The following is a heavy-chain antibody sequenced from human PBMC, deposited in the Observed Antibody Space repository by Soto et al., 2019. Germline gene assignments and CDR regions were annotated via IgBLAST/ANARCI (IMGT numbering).Heavy chain of an antibody. V-gene: IGHV4-39*01. CDR1: GGSISSSSYY. J-gene: IGHJ4*02. Sequence: PSETLSLTCTVSGGSISSSSYYWGWIRQPPGKGLEWIGSIYYSGSTYYNPSLKSRVTISVDTSKNQFSLKLSSVTAADTALYYCARHLFPYSTVTPYYFDYWGQGTLVTVSS. CDR2: IYYSGST. CDR3: ARHLFPYSTVTPYYFDY. D-gene: IGHD4-17*01.